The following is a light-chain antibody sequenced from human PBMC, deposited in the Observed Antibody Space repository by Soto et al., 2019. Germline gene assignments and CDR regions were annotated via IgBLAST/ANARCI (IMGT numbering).Light chain of an antibody. J-gene: IGKJ1*01. V-gene: IGKV3-20*01. CDR1: QSVSSTY. Sequence: EIVLTQSPGTLSLSPGEGATLSCMASQSVSSTYLAWYQQKAGQAPRLLIYGASSRATGIPDRFSGSGSGTDFTLTISRLEPEDFAMYYCQQYASSPQTFGQGTRVDI. CDR2: GAS. CDR3: QQYASSPQT.